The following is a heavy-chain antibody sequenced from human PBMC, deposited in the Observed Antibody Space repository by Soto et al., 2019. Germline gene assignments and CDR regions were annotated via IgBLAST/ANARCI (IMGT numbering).Heavy chain of an antibody. J-gene: IGHJ3*02. CDR1: GFTFSDYY. V-gene: IGHV3-11*01. D-gene: IGHD2-2*01. Sequence: GGSLRLSCAASGFTFSDYYMSWIRQAPGKGLEWVSYISSSDNTIFYADSVKGRFTISRDNAKNSLYLQMNSLRAEDTAVYYCARDRYCGSTSCQGSDFAFDIWGQGTMVTVSS. CDR3: ARDRYCGSTSCQGSDFAFDI. CDR2: ISSSDNTI.